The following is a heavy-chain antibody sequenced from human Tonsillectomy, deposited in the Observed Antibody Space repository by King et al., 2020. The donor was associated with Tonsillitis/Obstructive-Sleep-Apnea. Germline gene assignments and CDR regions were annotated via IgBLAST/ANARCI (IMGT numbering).Heavy chain of an antibody. CDR1: GGSISSHY. Sequence: VQLQESGPGLVKPSETLSLTCTVSGGSISSHYWTWIRQPPGKGLEWIGYIYYSGSTNYNPSLKSRVTISVDTSKNQFSLNLSSVTAADTAVYYCAGINKIDYWGQGTLVTVSS. J-gene: IGHJ4*02. V-gene: IGHV4-59*08. CDR2: IYYSGST. CDR3: AGINKIDY. D-gene: IGHD1/OR15-1a*01.